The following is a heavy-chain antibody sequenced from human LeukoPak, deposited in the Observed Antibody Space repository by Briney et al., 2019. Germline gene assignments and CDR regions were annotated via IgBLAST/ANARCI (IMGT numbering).Heavy chain of an antibody. J-gene: IGHJ4*02. Sequence: PGGSLRLSCAASGFTFSTYAMNWVRQAPGKGLEWVSYISSSSNYIYYADSVKGRFTISRDNAKISLSLQMNSLRVEDTAVYYCAKDIDWLAFEDWGQGTLVTVSS. CDR1: GFTFSTYA. V-gene: IGHV3-21*04. D-gene: IGHD6-19*01. CDR3: AKDIDWLAFED. CDR2: ISSSSNYI.